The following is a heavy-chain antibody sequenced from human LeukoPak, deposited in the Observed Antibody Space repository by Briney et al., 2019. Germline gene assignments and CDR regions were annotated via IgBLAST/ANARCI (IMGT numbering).Heavy chain of an antibody. V-gene: IGHV4-38-2*02. CDR2: VYHSGST. Sequence: SETLSLTCTVSGYSITTGYFWGWIRQPPGKGLEWIGSVYHSGSTYYNPSLKSRVTISVDTSKNQFSLKLISVTAADTAVYYCARESTVDYYDIRNFDSWGQGTLVTVSS. CDR3: ARESTVDYYDIRNFDS. D-gene: IGHD3-22*01. CDR1: GYSITTGYF. J-gene: IGHJ4*02.